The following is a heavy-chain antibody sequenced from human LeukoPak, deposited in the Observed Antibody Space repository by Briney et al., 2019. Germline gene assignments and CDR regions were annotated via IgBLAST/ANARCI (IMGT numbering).Heavy chain of an antibody. CDR3: AKGVGGSANYYYMDV. D-gene: IGHD3-10*01. CDR1: GFAFSRYG. V-gene: IGHV3-30*02. Sequence: GGSLRLSCAASGFAFSRYGMHWVRQAPGKGLEWVAFIPYDGSNKWYADSVKGRFTISRDNSKNTLYLQMNSLRAEDTAVYYCAKGVGGSANYYYMDVWGKGTTVTVSS. CDR2: IPYDGSNK. J-gene: IGHJ6*03.